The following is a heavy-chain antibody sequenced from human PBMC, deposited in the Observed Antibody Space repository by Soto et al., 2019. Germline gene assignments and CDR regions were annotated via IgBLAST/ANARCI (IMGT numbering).Heavy chain of an antibody. Sequence: SVKVSCKASGGAFNNYPISWVRQAPGQGLEWMGGIFPRLGTTTYAQKEQGRVSMTADESTSTVYMELSGLRPEDTAIYYCAIDACCCGGDCYSLVYWGQGTLVTVSS. V-gene: IGHV1-69*13. CDR2: IFPRLGTT. J-gene: IGHJ4*02. CDR3: AIDACCCGGDCYSLVY. CDR1: GGAFNNYP. D-gene: IGHD2-21*02.